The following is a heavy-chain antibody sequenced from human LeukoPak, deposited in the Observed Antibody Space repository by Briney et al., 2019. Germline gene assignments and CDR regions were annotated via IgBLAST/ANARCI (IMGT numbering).Heavy chain of an antibody. J-gene: IGHJ4*02. CDR1: GFTFSSYA. D-gene: IGHD6-19*01. Sequence: GGSLRLSCAASGFTFSSYAMSWLRQAPGKGLEWVSAISGSGSSTYYADSVKGRFTISRDNSKNTLYLQMNSLRAEDTAVYYCAKDTEQWLVKVLDYWGQGTLVTVSS. V-gene: IGHV3-23*01. CDR2: ISGSGSST. CDR3: AKDTEQWLVKVLDY.